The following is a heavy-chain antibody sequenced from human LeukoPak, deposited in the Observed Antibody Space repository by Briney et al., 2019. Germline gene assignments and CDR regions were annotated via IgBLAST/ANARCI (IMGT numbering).Heavy chain of an antibody. V-gene: IGHV3-21*04. J-gene: IGHJ4*02. CDR3: ARVGVTEYFDS. CDR1: GFTFSSHS. Sequence: GGSLRLSCAASGFTFSSHSMSWVRQAPGKGLEWVSYVSTSSNYIYYVDSVKGRFTISRDNSKNTLYLQMNNLRAEDTALYYCARVGVTEYFDSWGQGTLVTVSS. D-gene: IGHD1-26*01. CDR2: VSTSSNYI.